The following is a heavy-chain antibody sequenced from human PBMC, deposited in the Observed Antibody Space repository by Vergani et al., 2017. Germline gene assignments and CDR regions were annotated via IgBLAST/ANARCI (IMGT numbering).Heavy chain of an antibody. J-gene: IGHJ4*02. CDR1: GYTFTSYG. V-gene: IGHV1-18*01. Sequence: QVQLVQSGAEVKKPGASVKVSCKASGYTFTSYGISWVRQAPGQGLEWMGWISAYNGNTNYAQKLQGRVTMTTDKSTSTAYMELRSLRSDDTAVYYCARAMYDFWGGYYTYYFDYWGQGTLVTVSS. CDR2: ISAYNGNT. D-gene: IGHD3-3*01. CDR3: ARAMYDFWGGYYTYYFDY.